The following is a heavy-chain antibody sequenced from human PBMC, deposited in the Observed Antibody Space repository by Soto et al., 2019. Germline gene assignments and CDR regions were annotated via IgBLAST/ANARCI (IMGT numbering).Heavy chain of an antibody. J-gene: IGHJ3*01. CDR3: VREASGWYSRGSFDF. Sequence: PGGSLRLFCAASGFSFSNYAMNWVRQAPGKGLEWVSVISGRGGSASYADSVQGRFTISRDNSNNTLYLHMNSLRAEDTAIYACVREASGWYSRGSFDFWGRGTMVTVSS. CDR1: GFSFSNYA. CDR2: ISGRGGSA. V-gene: IGHV3-23*01. D-gene: IGHD6-19*01.